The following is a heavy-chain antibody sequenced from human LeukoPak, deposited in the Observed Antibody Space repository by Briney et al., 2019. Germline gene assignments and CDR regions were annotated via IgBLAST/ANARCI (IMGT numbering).Heavy chain of an antibody. CDR1: GGSISNNNYY. CDR2: IYYSGNT. CDR3: ARDRRWELLSGWFDP. V-gene: IGHV4-39*07. J-gene: IGHJ5*02. Sequence: SETLSLTCTVSGGSISNNNYYWGWIRQPPGKGLEWIGSIYYSGNTYYNPSLKSRVTISVDTSKNQFSLKLSSVTAADTAVYYFARDRRWELLSGWFDPWGQGTLVTVSS. D-gene: IGHD1-26*01.